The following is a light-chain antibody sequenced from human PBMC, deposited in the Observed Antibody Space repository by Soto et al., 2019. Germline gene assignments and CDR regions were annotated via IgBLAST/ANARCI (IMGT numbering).Light chain of an antibody. Sequence: EIVLTKSPGTLSLSPGERATLSGRASQSVSSSYLAWYQQKPGQAPRLLIYGASSRATGIPDRFSGSGSGTDFTLTISRLEPEDFAVYYCQQYGSSPPVTFGPGTKVDIK. CDR3: QQYGSSPPVT. V-gene: IGKV3-20*01. CDR2: GAS. J-gene: IGKJ3*01. CDR1: QSVSSSY.